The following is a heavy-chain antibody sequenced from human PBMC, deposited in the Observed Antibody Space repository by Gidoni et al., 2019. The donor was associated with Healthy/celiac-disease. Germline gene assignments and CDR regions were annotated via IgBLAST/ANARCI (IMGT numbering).Heavy chain of an antibody. V-gene: IGHV1-2*02. Sequence: QVQLVQSGAEVKKPGASVKVSCKASGHTFTGYYMHWVRQAPGQGLEWMGWINPNSGDTNYAQKFQRRVTMTRDTSISTAYMGLSRLRSDDTAVYYCAREIVVPAANVYYYGMDVWGQGTTVTVSS. CDR2: INPNSGDT. CDR1: GHTFTGYY. CDR3: AREIVVPAANVYYYGMDV. J-gene: IGHJ6*02. D-gene: IGHD2-2*01.